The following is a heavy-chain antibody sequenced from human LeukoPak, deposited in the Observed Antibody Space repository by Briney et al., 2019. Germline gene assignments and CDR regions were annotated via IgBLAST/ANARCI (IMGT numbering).Heavy chain of an antibody. CDR2: IRYDGSNK. V-gene: IGHV3-30*02. D-gene: IGHD5-18*01. J-gene: IGHJ4*02. Sequence: PGGSLRLSCAASGFTFSSYGMHWVRQAPGKGLEWVAFIRYDGSNKYYADSVKGRFTISRDNSKNTLYLQMNSLRAEDTAVYYCAKDPTRYTAMVREYYFVYWGQGTLVTVSS. CDR3: AKDPTRYTAMVREYYFVY. CDR1: GFTFSSYG.